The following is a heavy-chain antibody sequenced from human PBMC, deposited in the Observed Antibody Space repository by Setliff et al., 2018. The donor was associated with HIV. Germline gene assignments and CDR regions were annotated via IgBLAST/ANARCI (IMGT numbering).Heavy chain of an antibody. V-gene: IGHV1-18*01. CDR2: ISVKNGNT. D-gene: IGHD2-8*01. J-gene: IGHJ4*02. CDR3: ARIVALNGYPSDY. CDR1: GYTFISYG. Sequence: ASVKVSCKASGYTFISYGVSWVRQAPGQGLEWMGWISVKNGNTNDAQEFQGRVTMTTDTSTSTAYMELRSLGSDDTAVYYCARIVALNGYPSDYWGQGTLVTVSS.